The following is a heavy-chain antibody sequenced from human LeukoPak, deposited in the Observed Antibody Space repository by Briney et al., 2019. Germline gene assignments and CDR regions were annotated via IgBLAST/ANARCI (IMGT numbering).Heavy chain of an antibody. CDR1: GVSISSYD. Sequence: PSETLSLTCAVSGVSISSYDWSWIRQPAGKGLEWIGRIYPSGSTNYNPTLKSRVTMSVDTSKTQLSLKLSSVTAADTAVYYCARCSYSSGCYWYFDLWGRGTLVTVSS. V-gene: IGHV4-4*07. D-gene: IGHD6-19*01. J-gene: IGHJ2*01. CDR3: ARCSYSSGCYWYFDL. CDR2: IYPSGST.